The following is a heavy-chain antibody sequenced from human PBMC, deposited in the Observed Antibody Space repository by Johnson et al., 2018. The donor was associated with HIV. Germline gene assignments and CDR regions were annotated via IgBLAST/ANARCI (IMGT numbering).Heavy chain of an antibody. J-gene: IGHJ3*02. CDR2: ISSSGSTI. D-gene: IGHD3-16*01. CDR3: ARLSLRGSYGYKFGVGHDGSDI. CDR1: QFTFSSYY. V-gene: IGHV3-11*04. Sequence: QVQLVESGGGLAKPAWSPRLSCAASQFTFSSYYMNCVRQAPGKGLEWVSYISSSGSTIYYADSVKGRFTISRDNAKNSLYLQMNSLRAEDTAVYYCARLSLRGSYGYKFGVGHDGSDIWGQGTLVTVSS.